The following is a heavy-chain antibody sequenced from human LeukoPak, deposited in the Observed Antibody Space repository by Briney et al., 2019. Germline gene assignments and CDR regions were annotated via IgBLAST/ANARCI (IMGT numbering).Heavy chain of an antibody. CDR2: IIPIFGTA. CDR3: AKSGLNRFDY. D-gene: IGHD2-15*01. V-gene: IGHV1-69*06. J-gene: IGHJ4*02. CDR1: GGTFSSYA. Sequence: ASVKVSCKASGGTFSSYAISWVRQAPGQGLEWMGGIIPIFGTANYAQKFQDRLTITADKSTSTAYMELSSLRSEDTAVYYCAKSGLNRFDYWGQGTLVTVSS.